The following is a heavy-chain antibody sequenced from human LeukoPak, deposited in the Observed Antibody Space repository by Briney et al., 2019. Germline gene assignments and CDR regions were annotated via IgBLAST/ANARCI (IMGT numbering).Heavy chain of an antibody. CDR1: GGSISSYY. CDR2: IYYSGST. D-gene: IGHD2-2*01. V-gene: IGHV4-59*01. J-gene: IGHJ4*02. Sequence: SETLSLTCTVSGGSISSYYWSWIRQPPGKGLEWIGYIYYSGSTNYNPSLKSRVTISVDTSKNQFSLKLSSVTAADTAVYYCARGDYCSSTSCQYYFDCWGQGTLVTVSS. CDR3: ARGDYCSSTSCQYYFDC.